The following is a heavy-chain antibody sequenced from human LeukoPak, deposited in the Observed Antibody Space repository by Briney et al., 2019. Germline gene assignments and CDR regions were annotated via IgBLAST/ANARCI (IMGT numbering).Heavy chain of an antibody. CDR1: GFPFSSYA. V-gene: IGHV3-30-3*01. CDR2: ISYDGSNK. Sequence: RSLRLSCAASGFPFSSYAMHWVRQAPGKGLEWVAVISYDGSNKYYADSVKGRFTIPRDNSKNTLYLQMNSLRAEDTAVYYCARDYGDYSGYYYYGMDVWGQGTTVTVSS. CDR3: ARDYGDYSGYYYYGMDV. D-gene: IGHD4-17*01. J-gene: IGHJ6*02.